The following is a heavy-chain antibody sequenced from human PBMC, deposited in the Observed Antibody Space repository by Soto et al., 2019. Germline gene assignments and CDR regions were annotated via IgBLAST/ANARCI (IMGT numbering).Heavy chain of an antibody. CDR1: GGSLSDYF. V-gene: IGHV4-34*01. Sequence: SETLSLTCVVSGGSLSDYFWSWIRQPPGMALEWIGEINHLGSINYNPSLKSRVTISVDTSKNQFSLKLSSVTAADTAVYYCARGDQSDYDFWSGYLRNPSGMDVWRQGTTVPVSS. D-gene: IGHD3-3*01. CDR2: INHLGSI. J-gene: IGHJ6*02. CDR3: ARGDQSDYDFWSGYLRNPSGMDV.